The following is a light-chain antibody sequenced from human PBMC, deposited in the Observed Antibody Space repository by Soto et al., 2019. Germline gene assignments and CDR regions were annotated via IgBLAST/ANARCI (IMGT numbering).Light chain of an antibody. Sequence: QSVLTQPPSVSGAPGQRVTISCTGSISNIGAGYDVHWYQKLPGTAPKLLIYNNNNRPSGVPDRFSGSKSGTSASLAITGLQAEDEADYYCQSYDSSLSGSVFGGGTKLTVL. CDR2: NNN. CDR1: ISNIGAGYD. J-gene: IGLJ3*02. V-gene: IGLV1-40*01. CDR3: QSYDSSLSGSV.